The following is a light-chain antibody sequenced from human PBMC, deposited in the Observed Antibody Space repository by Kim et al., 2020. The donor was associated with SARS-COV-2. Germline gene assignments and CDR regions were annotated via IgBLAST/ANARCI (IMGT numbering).Light chain of an antibody. CDR2: STN. CDR1: SSNIASKT. V-gene: IGLV1-44*01. Sequence: ELTQPPSASGTPGQRVTISCSGSSSNIASKTVNWYQQLPRTATKLLIYSTNQRPSGVPDRFSGSKSGTSASRAISVLQSDDEADYYCAAWDDSLNGPVFGGGTKLTV. CDR3: AAWDDSLNGPV. J-gene: IGLJ3*02.